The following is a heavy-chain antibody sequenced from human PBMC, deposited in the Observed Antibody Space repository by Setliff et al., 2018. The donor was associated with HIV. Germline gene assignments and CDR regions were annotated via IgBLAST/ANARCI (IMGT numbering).Heavy chain of an antibody. CDR3: VVGHYRSSSG. V-gene: IGHV3-21*01. CDR1: GVTLSSYS. J-gene: IGHJ4*02. CDR2: ISSNTNHI. Sequence: PGGSLRLSCAASGVTLSSYSLNWVRQSPGKGLEWVSSISSNTNHIYYADSVKGRFTISRDNAENSLFLQLTSLRAEDTAVYYCVVGHYRSSSGWGQGTMVTVSS. D-gene: IGHD6-6*01.